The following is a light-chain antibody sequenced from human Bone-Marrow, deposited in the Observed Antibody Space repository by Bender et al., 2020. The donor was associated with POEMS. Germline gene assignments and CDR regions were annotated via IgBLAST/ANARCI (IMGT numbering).Light chain of an antibody. V-gene: IGLV1-40*01. Sequence: QSVLTQPPSVSGAPGQRATISCTGSSSNIGATYDVHWYQQVPGTAPKLLIYGNNNRPSGVPDRVSGSRSGTSASLAITGLQAEDEADYYCQSYDSRLRGSVVFGGGTRLTVL. CDR2: GNN. CDR3: QSYDSRLRGSVV. CDR1: SSNIGATYD. J-gene: IGLJ2*01.